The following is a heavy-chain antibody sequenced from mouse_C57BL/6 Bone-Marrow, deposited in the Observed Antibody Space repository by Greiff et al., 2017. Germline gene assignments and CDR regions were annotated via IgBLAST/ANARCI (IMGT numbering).Heavy chain of an antibody. J-gene: IGHJ2*01. Sequence: VQLQQPGAELVKPGASVKLSCKASGYTFTSYWMHWVKQRPGQGLEWIGMIHPNSGSTNYNEKFKSKATLTVDKSSSTAYMQLSSLTSEDSAVYYCARWGTTVVATRYYFDYWGRGTTLTVSS. CDR3: ARWGTTVVATRYYFDY. D-gene: IGHD1-1*01. V-gene: IGHV1-64*01. CDR2: IHPNSGST. CDR1: GYTFTSYW.